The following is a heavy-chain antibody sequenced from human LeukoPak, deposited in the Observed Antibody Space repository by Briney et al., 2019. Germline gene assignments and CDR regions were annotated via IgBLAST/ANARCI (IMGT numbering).Heavy chain of an antibody. D-gene: IGHD3-22*01. CDR2: INSDGRST. J-gene: IGHJ4*02. CDR1: GFTFSNYW. Sequence: PGGSLRLSCAASGFTFSNYWMHWVRQAPGKGLVWVSRINSDGRSTNYADSVKGRFTISRDNSKNTLYLEMNSLRAEDTAVYYCARTSNYYDSSGYSDYWGQGTLVTVSS. V-gene: IGHV3-74*01. CDR3: ARTSNYYDSSGYSDY.